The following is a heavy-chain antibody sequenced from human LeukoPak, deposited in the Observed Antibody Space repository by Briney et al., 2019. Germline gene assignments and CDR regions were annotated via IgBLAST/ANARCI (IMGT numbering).Heavy chain of an antibody. V-gene: IGHV3-23*01. Sequence: GGSLRLSCAASGFTFSSYAMNWVRQTPGKGLQWVSGISGSGGSTYYTGSVKGRFTISRDNSKNTVYLQMNSLRTEDTAIYYCAQSFDNWGQGTLVTVSS. CDR2: ISGSGGST. J-gene: IGHJ4*02. CDR3: AQSFDN. CDR1: GFTFSSYA.